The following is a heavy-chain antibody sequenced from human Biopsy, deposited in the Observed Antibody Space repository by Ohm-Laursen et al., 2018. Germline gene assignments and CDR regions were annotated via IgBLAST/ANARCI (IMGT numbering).Heavy chain of an antibody. D-gene: IGHD1-14*01. Sequence: SVKVSCNASGVTFDTYAFGWVRQAPGQGLEWMGGRIPYFNTIYYARNFQDRAVITADRSARTTDMQLSGLRPDDTAVYYCVGGQRGPPIGVTVPEDAFDLWGPGTMVTVSP. CDR2: RIPYFNTI. V-gene: IGHV1-69*13. CDR3: VGGQRGPPIGVTVPEDAFDL. CDR1: GVTFDTYA. J-gene: IGHJ3*01.